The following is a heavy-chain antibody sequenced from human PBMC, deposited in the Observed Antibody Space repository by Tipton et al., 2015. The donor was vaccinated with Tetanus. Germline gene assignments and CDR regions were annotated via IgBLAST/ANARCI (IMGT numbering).Heavy chain of an antibody. CDR3: AKYGWNGVT. V-gene: IGHV3-73*01. CDR1: GFTFSGSA. Sequence: SLRLSCAASGFTFSGSAMHWVRQASGKGLEWVGRIRSKANNYATDFSQSMKGRFTFSRDDSKNTAYLEMNSLKAEDTAVYYCAKYGWNGVTWGQGTLVPVSS. CDR2: IRSKANNYAT. J-gene: IGHJ5*02. D-gene: IGHD1-1*01.